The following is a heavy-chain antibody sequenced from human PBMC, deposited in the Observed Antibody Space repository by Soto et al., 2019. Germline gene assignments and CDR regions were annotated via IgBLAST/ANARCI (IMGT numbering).Heavy chain of an antibody. Sequence: ASVKVSCKASGYTFTSYAMHWVRQAPGQRLEWMGWINAGNGNTKYSQKFQGRVTITRDTSASTAYMELNSLRAEDTAVYYCVRDMQLWRLDSWGQGTLVTVSS. CDR3: VRDMQLWRLDS. D-gene: IGHD2-21*01. CDR1: GYTFTSYA. J-gene: IGHJ4*02. CDR2: INAGNGNT. V-gene: IGHV1-3*01.